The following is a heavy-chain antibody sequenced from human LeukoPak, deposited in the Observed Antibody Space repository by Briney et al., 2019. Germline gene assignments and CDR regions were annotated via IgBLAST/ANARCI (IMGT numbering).Heavy chain of an antibody. J-gene: IGHJ4*02. D-gene: IGHD6-19*01. CDR3: ARDRPYSSGWYGASRGDY. V-gene: IGHV1-2*02. Sequence: ASVKVSCKASGYTFTGYYMHWVRQAPGQGLEWMGWINPNSGGTNYAQKFQGRVTMTRDTSISTAYMELSRLRSDDTAVYYCARDRPYSSGWYGASRGDYWGQGTLVTVSS. CDR2: INPNSGGT. CDR1: GYTFTGYY.